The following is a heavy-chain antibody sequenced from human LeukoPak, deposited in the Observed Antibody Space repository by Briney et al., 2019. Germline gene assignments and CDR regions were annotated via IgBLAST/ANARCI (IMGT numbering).Heavy chain of an antibody. CDR2: MNPNSGNT. D-gene: IGHD3-10*02. CDR1: GYTFTSYD. V-gene: IGHV1-8*01. J-gene: IGHJ6*03. Sequence: GASVKVSCKASGYTFTSYDINWVRQATGQGLEWMGWMNPNSGNTGYAQKFQGRVTMTRNTSISTAYMELSSLRSEDTAVYYCARVVHNYYYMDVWGKGTTVTISS. CDR3: ARVVHNYYYMDV.